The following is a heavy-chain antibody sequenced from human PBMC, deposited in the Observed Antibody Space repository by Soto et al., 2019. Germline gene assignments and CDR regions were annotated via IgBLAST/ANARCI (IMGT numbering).Heavy chain of an antibody. CDR1: GYTFTSYG. CDR3: ARDRCSSTSCYQPDYYYYGMDV. V-gene: IGHV1-18*04. J-gene: IGHJ6*02. CDR2: ISAYNGNT. Sequence: ASVKVSFKASGYTFTSYGISWLRQAPGQGLEWMGWISAYNGNTNYAQKLQGRVTMTTDTSTSTAYMELRSLRSDDTAVYYCARDRCSSTSCYQPDYYYYGMDVWGQGTTVTVSS. D-gene: IGHD2-2*01.